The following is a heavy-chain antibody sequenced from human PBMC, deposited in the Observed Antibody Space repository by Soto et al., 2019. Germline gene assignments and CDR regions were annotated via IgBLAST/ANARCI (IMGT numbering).Heavy chain of an antibody. D-gene: IGHD6-13*01. J-gene: IGHJ4*02. V-gene: IGHV1-46*01. Sequence: ASVKVSCKAPGYTFTNDYMHFVRQAPGQGLEWMGIINPSTGTTNYAQKFRGRVTMARDTSTSTVYMDLSSLRSDDTAVYYCARDLAAADYWVQGTLVTVSS. CDR2: INPSTGTT. CDR1: GYTFTNDY. CDR3: ARDLAAADY.